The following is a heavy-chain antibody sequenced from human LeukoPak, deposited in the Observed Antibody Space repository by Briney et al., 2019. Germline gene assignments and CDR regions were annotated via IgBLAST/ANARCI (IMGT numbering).Heavy chain of an antibody. D-gene: IGHD6-25*01. CDR2: MSYSGST. CDR1: GGSISSYY. V-gene: IGHV4-59*01. CDR3: ARSAIDAFDI. J-gene: IGHJ3*02. Sequence: PSETLSLTCTVSGGSISSYYWSWIRQPPGKGLEWIGYMSYSGSTNYNPSLKSRVTMSINTSKNQFSLRLSSVTAADTAVYYCARSAIDAFDIWGQGTMVTVSS.